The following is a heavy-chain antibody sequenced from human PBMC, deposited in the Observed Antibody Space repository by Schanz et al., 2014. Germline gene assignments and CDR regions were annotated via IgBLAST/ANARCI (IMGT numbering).Heavy chain of an antibody. D-gene: IGHD1-26*01. Sequence: EVQLLESGGGLVQPGGSLRLSCAASGFTFSSYAMSWVRQAPGKGLEWVSAISGSGGSTYYADSVKGRFTISRDNSKNSLYLQMTSLRAEDTAVYYCARNRGSGGQNWYFDLWGRGTLVTVSS. CDR3: ARNRGSGGQNWYFDL. V-gene: IGHV3-23*01. CDR1: GFTFSSYA. CDR2: ISGSGGST. J-gene: IGHJ2*01.